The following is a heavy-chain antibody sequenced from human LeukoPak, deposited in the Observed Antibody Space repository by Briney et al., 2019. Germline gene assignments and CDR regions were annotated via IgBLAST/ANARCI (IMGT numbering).Heavy chain of an antibody. CDR2: MNPNSGNT. D-gene: IGHD3-3*01. Sequence: GASVKVSCKASGYTFTSYDINWVRQATGQGLKWMGWMNPNSGNTGYAQKFQGRVTMTRNTSISTAYMELSSLRSEDTAVYYCASRYYDFWSGYGDSYGMDVWGQGTTVTVSS. CDR3: ASRYYDFWSGYGDSYGMDV. J-gene: IGHJ6*02. V-gene: IGHV1-8*01. CDR1: GYTFTSYD.